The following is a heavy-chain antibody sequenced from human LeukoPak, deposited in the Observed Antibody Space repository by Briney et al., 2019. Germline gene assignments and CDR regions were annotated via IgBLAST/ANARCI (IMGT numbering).Heavy chain of an antibody. Sequence: PGGSLRLSCAASGFTFDDYAMHWVRQAPGKGLEWVSGISWNSGGIGYADSVKGRFTISRDNAKNSLYLQMNSLRAEDTALYYCAKSPYYDFWSGYYHYWGQGTLVTVSS. V-gene: IGHV3-9*01. CDR3: AKSPYYDFWSGYYHY. D-gene: IGHD3-3*01. CDR2: ISWNSGGI. J-gene: IGHJ4*02. CDR1: GFTFDDYA.